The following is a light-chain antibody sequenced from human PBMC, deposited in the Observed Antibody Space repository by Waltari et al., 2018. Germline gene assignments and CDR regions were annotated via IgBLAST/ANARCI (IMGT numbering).Light chain of an antibody. V-gene: IGLV1-44*01. CDR3: STWDDGLAGGVV. CDR1: RSNIGSNN. CDR2: NND. J-gene: IGLJ2*01. Sequence: QAVLTQPPSASGTPGQTVTISCSGSRSNIGSNNVTWYQQLPGTTPKVLIYNNDQRPSGVPDRFSGSKSGTSVSLAISGLQSDDEADYYCSTWDDGLAGGVVFGGGTKLTVL.